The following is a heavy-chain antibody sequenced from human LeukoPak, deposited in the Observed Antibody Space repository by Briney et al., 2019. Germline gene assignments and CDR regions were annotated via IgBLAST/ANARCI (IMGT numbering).Heavy chain of an antibody. Sequence: GGSLRLSCAASGFTFDDYAMHWVRQVPGRGLEWVSLILGDGSSTNYADSVKGRFTISRDNSKNSLYLHMNSLRVEDTALYFRAQDRYSSSWYTIDYWGQGTLVTVSS. V-gene: IGHV3-43*02. CDR2: ILGDGSST. J-gene: IGHJ4*02. D-gene: IGHD6-13*01. CDR1: GFTFDDYA. CDR3: AQDRYSSSWYTIDY.